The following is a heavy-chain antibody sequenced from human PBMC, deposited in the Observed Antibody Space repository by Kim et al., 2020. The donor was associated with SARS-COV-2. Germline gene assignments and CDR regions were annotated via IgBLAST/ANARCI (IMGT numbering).Heavy chain of an antibody. V-gene: IGHV3-33*01. CDR1: GFTFSSYG. D-gene: IGHD3-10*01. Sequence: GGSLRLSCAASGFTFSSYGMHWVRQAPGKGLEWVAVIWYDGSNKYYADSVKGRFTISRDNSKNTLYLQMNSLRAEDTAVYYCARDAGAVRGVIPPPFPVDYWGQGTLVTVSS. CDR3: ARDAGAVRGVIPPPFPVDY. J-gene: IGHJ4*01. CDR2: IWYDGSNK.